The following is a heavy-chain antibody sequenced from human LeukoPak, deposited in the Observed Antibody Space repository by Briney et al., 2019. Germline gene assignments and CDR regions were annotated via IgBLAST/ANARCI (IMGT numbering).Heavy chain of an antibody. CDR1: GYTFTGYY. D-gene: IGHD3-10*01. Sequence: ASVKVSCKASGYTFTGYYIHWVRQAPGQGLEWMGWINPNSGGTNYAQKFQGRVTMTRDTSISTAYMELSRLRSDDTAVYYCARDNGHITMVRGVKNWFDPWGQGTLVTVSS. CDR3: ARDNGHITMVRGVKNWFDP. CDR2: INPNSGGT. J-gene: IGHJ5*02. V-gene: IGHV1-2*02.